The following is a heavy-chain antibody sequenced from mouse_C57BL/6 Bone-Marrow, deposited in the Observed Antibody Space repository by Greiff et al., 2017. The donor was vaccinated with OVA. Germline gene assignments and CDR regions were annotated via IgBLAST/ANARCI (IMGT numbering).Heavy chain of an antibody. CDR1: GFNIKDDY. D-gene: IGHD1-1*01. CDR2: IDPENGDT. J-gene: IGHJ3*01. CDR3: TTTNYYGSPWFAY. Sequence: VQLKESGAELVRPGASVKLSCTASGFNIKDDYMHWVKQRPEQGLEWIGWIDPENGDTEYASKFQGKATITADTSSNTAYLQLSSLTSEDTAVYYCTTTNYYGSPWFAYWGQGTLVTVSA. V-gene: IGHV14-4*01.